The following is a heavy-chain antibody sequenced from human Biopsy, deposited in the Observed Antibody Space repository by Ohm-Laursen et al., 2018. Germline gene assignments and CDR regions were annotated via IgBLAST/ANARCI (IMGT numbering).Heavy chain of an antibody. CDR2: INIDGSTT. D-gene: IGHD3-10*01. V-gene: IGHV3-74*01. Sequence: GSLRLSCAASGFSFSSYWMHWVRQGPGKGLVWVSRINIDGSTTRYADSVKGRFTISRDNAKNTLYLQMNSLGVEDSAVYYCARDIYYNTNWRAFDMWGQGTMVTVAS. CDR3: ARDIYYNTNWRAFDM. CDR1: GFSFSSYW. J-gene: IGHJ3*02.